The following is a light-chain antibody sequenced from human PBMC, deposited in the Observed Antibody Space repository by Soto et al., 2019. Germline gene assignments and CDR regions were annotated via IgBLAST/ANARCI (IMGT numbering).Light chain of an antibody. J-gene: IGKJ3*01. CDR1: HDVRTW. V-gene: IGKV1-12*01. CDR2: AAS. CDR3: LQVNDMPLT. Sequence: IQMTQSPSSVSASIGETVTLTCRASHDVRTWLAWYQQIPGRAPKLLIHAASKLQSGVPSRFSGSGSRRDFTLTISNLQPDDLGTYYCLQVNDMPLTFGPGTRVDLK.